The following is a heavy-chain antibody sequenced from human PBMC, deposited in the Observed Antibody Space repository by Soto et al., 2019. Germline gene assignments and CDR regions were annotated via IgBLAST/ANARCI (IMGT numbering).Heavy chain of an antibody. D-gene: IGHD3-22*01. CDR2: ISYDGTNK. J-gene: IGHJ4*02. Sequence: PGGSLRLSCTASGFTFSRNGMHWVRQAPGKGLEWVALISYDGTNKYYIDSVKGRFTISRDNSKNTLYLQMNSLRAEDTAVYYCARFTGPNSSGYYDYWGQGTLVTVSS. CDR1: GFTFSRNG. V-gene: IGHV3-33*05. CDR3: ARFTGPNSSGYYDY.